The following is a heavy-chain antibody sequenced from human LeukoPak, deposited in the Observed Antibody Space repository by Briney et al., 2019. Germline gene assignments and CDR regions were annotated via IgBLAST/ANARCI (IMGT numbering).Heavy chain of an antibody. CDR2: ISSSSSYI. Sequence: GGSLRLSCAASGFTFSSYSMNWVRQAPGKGLGWVSSISSSSSYIYYADSVKGRFTISRDNAKNSLYLQMNSLRAEDTAVYYCVMGIAAAGARNWGQGTLVTVSS. V-gene: IGHV3-21*01. J-gene: IGHJ4*02. CDR3: VMGIAAAGARN. D-gene: IGHD6-13*01. CDR1: GFTFSSYS.